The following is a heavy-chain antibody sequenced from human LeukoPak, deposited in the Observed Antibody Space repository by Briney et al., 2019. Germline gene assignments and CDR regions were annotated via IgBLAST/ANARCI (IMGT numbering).Heavy chain of an antibody. D-gene: IGHD4/OR15-4a*01. CDR2: INPSGGST. V-gene: IGHV1-46*01. CDR3: ARDSSVYGGNRGDFDY. CDR1: GYTFTSYY. Sequence: ASVKVSCKASGYTFTSYYMHWVRQAPGQGLKWMGIINPSGGSTSYAQKFQGRVTMTRDMSTSTVYMELSSLRSEDTAAYYCARDSSVYGGNRGDFDYWGQGTLVTVSS. J-gene: IGHJ4*02.